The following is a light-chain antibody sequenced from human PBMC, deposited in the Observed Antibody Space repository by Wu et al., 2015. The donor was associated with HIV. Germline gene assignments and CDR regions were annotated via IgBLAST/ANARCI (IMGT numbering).Light chain of an antibody. J-gene: IGKJ4*01. V-gene: IGKV3-20*01. CDR1: QSISSGY. CDR3: QHYDNSPQVT. Sequence: EIVLTQSPATLSLSPGERATLSCRVSQSISSGYLAWYQQKPGQAPRLLIYGASSRATGIPDRFSGTGSGTDFTLTISRLEPEDFTVYYCQHYDNSPQVTFGGGTKVEIK. CDR2: GAS.